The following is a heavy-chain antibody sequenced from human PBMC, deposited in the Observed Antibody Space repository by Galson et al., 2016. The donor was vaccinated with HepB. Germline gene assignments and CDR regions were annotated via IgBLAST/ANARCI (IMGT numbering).Heavy chain of an antibody. CDR1: GLTFDDYT. D-gene: IGHD3-16*01. Sequence: SLRLSCAASGLTFDDYTMHWVRQAPGTGPEWVSLIRRNGGFASYADSVKGRFTVSRDNSKNSLSLQMTGLASEDTVLYYCVKGGGNYLAYWGQGTLVTVSS. J-gene: IGHJ4*02. CDR3: VKGGGNYLAY. V-gene: IGHV3-43*01. CDR2: IRRNGGFA.